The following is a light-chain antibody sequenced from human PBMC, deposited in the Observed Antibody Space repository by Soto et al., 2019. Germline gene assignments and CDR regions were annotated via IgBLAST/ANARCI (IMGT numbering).Light chain of an antibody. V-gene: IGKV1-39*01. Sequence: DIQMTHSPFSLSASVGDRVTITCRASQSISSYLNWYQQKPGKAPKSLIYATSNLQSGVPSRFGGSGSGTDFTLTISSLQPEDFATYYCQQTYSAPFTFGPGTKVDIK. CDR1: QSISSY. CDR2: ATS. CDR3: QQTYSAPFT. J-gene: IGKJ3*01.